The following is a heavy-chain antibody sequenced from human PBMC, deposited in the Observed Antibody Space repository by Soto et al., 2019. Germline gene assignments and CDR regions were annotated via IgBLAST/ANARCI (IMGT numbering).Heavy chain of an antibody. D-gene: IGHD3-10*01. CDR3: ARDQRLWFGELRVPNWFDP. J-gene: IGHJ5*02. V-gene: IGHV1-18*01. CDR1: GYTFTSYG. CDR2: ISAYNGNT. Sequence: RASVKVSCKASGYTFTSYGISWVRQAPGQGLEWMGWISAYNGNTNYAQKLQGRVTMTTDTSTSTAYMELRSLRSDDTAVYYCARDQRLWFGELRVPNWFDPWGQGTLVTVSS.